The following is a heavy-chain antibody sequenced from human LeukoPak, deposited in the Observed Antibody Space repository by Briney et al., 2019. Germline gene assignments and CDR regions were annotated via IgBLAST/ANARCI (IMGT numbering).Heavy chain of an antibody. V-gene: IGHV4-39*01. CDR2: IYYSGTT. CDR3: ARGEDIAAAGLDY. J-gene: IGHJ4*02. CDR1: GGSLSSSTYY. Sequence: SETLSLTCTVSGGSLSSSTYYWGWLRQPPGKGLEWIGSIYYSGTTYYSPSLKSRVTISADTSQNQFSLKLTSMTAADTAVYYCARGEDIAAAGLDYWGQGTLVTVSS. D-gene: IGHD6-13*01.